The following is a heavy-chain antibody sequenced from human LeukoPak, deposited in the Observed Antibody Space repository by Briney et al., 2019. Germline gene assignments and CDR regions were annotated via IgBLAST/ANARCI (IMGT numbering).Heavy chain of an antibody. Sequence: GESLKTSCKGSGYSFTSYWISWVRQMPGKGLEWMGRIDPSDSYTNYSPSFQGHVTISADKSISTAYLQWSSLKASDTAMYYCARLDPIPAAISVRDYWGQGTLVTVSS. CDR3: ARLDPIPAAISVRDY. CDR1: GYSFTSYW. CDR2: IDPSDSYT. V-gene: IGHV5-10-1*01. D-gene: IGHD2-2*01. J-gene: IGHJ4*02.